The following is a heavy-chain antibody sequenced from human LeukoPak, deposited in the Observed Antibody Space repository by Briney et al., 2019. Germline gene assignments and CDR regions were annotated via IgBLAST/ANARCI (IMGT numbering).Heavy chain of an antibody. D-gene: IGHD2-21*02. J-gene: IGHJ4*02. Sequence: GGSLRLSCAASGFTFSTLAMRWVRQAPGKGLEWVSSINSRGDDTDYADSVKGRFTISRDNSKNTLYLQLNSLRLNDTAIFYCAKHRRSSLVTTYFDAWGQGILVAVSS. CDR2: INSRGDDT. CDR1: GFTFSTLA. V-gene: IGHV3-23*01. CDR3: AKHRRSSLVTTYFDA.